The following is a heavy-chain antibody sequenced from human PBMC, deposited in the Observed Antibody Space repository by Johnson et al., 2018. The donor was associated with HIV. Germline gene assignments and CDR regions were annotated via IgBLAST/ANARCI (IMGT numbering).Heavy chain of an antibody. V-gene: IGHV3-66*01. D-gene: IGHD1-14*01. CDR2: IYSGGTT. Sequence: VQLMESGGGLVQPGGSLRLSCAASGFTVSSNYMSWVRQAPGKGLEWVSVIYSGGTTYYADSVKGRFIISRDNSKNTLYLQMNSLRAEDTAVYYCARDPYMRAFDIWGQGTMVTVSS. CDR1: GFTVSSNY. CDR3: ARDPYMRAFDI. J-gene: IGHJ3*02.